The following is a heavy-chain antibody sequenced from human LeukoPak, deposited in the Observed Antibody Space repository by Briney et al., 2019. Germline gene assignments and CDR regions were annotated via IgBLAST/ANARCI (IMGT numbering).Heavy chain of an antibody. Sequence: PGGSLRLSCAASGFTFSTYAMSWVRQAPGKGLEWVSSVSGSGGDTYYAGSVKGRFTISRDNSKNTLYLQMNSLRAEDTALYYCARARNDYDSNGFSLLEYWGQGTLVTVSS. CDR2: VSGSGGDT. D-gene: IGHD3-22*01. CDR3: ARARNDYDSNGFSLLEY. CDR1: GFTFSTYA. V-gene: IGHV3-23*01. J-gene: IGHJ4*02.